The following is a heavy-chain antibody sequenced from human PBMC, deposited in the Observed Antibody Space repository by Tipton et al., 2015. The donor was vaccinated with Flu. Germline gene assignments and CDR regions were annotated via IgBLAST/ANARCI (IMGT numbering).Heavy chain of an antibody. V-gene: IGHV4-59*08. CDR2: IYYSGST. D-gene: IGHD5-18*01. Sequence: TLSLTCTVSGGSISTYYWSWIRQPPGKGLEWIGYIYYSGSTNYNPSLNSRVTISVDTSKNQFSLKLSSVTAADTAVYYCARQGYSYGLWRWFDPWGQGTLVTVSS. CDR3: ARQGYSYGLWRWFDP. J-gene: IGHJ5*02. CDR1: GGSISTYY.